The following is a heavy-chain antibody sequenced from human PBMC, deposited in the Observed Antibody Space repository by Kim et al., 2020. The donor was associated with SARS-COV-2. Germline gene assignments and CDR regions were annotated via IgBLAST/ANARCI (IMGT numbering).Heavy chain of an antibody. D-gene: IGHD2-2*01. J-gene: IGHJ3*02. CDR3: AKSSSTWGNDAFDI. V-gene: IGHV3-23*01. CDR1: GFTFSSYA. Sequence: GGSLRLSCAASGFTFSSYAMTWVRQAPGKGLEWVSAITVSGSNTYYADSVRGRFTISRDNSKNTLYLQMNSLRADDTAVYYCAKSSSTWGNDAFDIWGQGTMVTVSS. CDR2: ITVSGSNT.